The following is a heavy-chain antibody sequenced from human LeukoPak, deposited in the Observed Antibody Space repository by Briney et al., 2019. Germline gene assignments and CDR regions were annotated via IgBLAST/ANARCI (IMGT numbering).Heavy chain of an antibody. V-gene: IGHV3-64*01. CDR3: ARDRFPSLVVVAATLGY. CDR1: GFTFSSYA. J-gene: IGHJ4*02. D-gene: IGHD2-15*01. CDR2: ISSNGGST. Sequence: GGSLRLSCAASGFTFSSYAMHWVRQAPGKGLEYVSAISSNGGSTYYANSVKGRFTISRDNSKNTLYLQMGSLRAEDMAVYYCARDRFPSLVVVAATLGYWGQGTLVTVSS.